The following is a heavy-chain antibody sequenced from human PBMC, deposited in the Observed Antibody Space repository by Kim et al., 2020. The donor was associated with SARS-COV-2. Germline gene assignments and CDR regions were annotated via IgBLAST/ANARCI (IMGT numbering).Heavy chain of an antibody. J-gene: IGHJ6*02. D-gene: IGHD3-3*01. CDR1: GGSISSSSYY. CDR3: ARRRNDFWRGDRYLGGMDV. V-gene: IGHV4-39*01. Sequence: SETLSLTCTVSGGSISSSSYYWAWIRQPPGKGLEWIGSSYYRGNTYYNPSLKGRVTISVDTTKNQFSLNLSSVAAADTAVYYCARRRNDFWRGDRYLGGMDVWGRGTTVTVSS. CDR2: SYYRGNT.